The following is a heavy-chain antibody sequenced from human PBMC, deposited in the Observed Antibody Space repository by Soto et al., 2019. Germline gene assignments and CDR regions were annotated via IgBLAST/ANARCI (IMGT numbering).Heavy chain of an antibody. Sequence: QVQLVQSGAEVKKPGASVKVSCKASGYSFTSYGISWVRQAPGQGLEWMGWISAYNGNTNYAQKVQGRVTRTTDTSTSTAYMELRSLRSDDTAVYYCARDRLPFVGTTRGDYWGQGTLVTVSS. D-gene: IGHD1-26*01. CDR2: ISAYNGNT. J-gene: IGHJ4*02. CDR3: ARDRLPFVGTTRGDY. V-gene: IGHV1-18*01. CDR1: GYSFTSYG.